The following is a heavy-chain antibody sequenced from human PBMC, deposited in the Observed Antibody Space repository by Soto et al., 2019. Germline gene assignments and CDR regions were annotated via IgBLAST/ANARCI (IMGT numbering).Heavy chain of an antibody. CDR1: GFTFSSYA. D-gene: IGHD3-3*01. J-gene: IGHJ3*02. Sequence: GGSLRLSWAASGFTFSSYAMSWVRQAPGKGLEWVSAISGSGGSTYYADSVKGRFTISRDNSKNTLYLQMNSLGAEDTAVYYCAKAVFTIFGVVIPFPGAFDIWGQGTMVTVSS. V-gene: IGHV3-23*01. CDR3: AKAVFTIFGVVIPFPGAFDI. CDR2: ISGSGGST.